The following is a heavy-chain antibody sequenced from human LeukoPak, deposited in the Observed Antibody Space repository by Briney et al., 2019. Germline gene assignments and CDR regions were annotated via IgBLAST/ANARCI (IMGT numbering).Heavy chain of an antibody. J-gene: IGHJ4*02. D-gene: IGHD1-26*01. Sequence: SETLSLTCTVSGGSISSSSYYWGWIRQPPGKGLEWIGSIYHSGSTYYNPSLKSRVTISVDTSKNQFSLKLSSVTAADTAVYYCAREVGATLDYWGQGTLVTVSS. CDR1: GGSISSSSYY. CDR3: AREVGATLDY. V-gene: IGHV4-39*07. CDR2: IYHSGST.